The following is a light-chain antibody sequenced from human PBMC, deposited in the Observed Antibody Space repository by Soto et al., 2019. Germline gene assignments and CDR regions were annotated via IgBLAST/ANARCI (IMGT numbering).Light chain of an antibody. CDR2: AAS. V-gene: IGKV1-16*01. CDR1: QDISNY. J-gene: IGKJ4*01. CDR3: QQYNNYPPT. Sequence: DIQMTQSPSSLSASVGDRVTLTCRASQDISNYLAWFQQKPGEAPKSLIYAASNLHSEVPFRFSGSGSWTEFTLTISSLQPEDFATYYCQQYNNYPPTFGGGTRVEGK.